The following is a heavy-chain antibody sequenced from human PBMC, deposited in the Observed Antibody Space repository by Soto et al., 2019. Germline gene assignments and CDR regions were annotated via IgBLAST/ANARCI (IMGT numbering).Heavy chain of an antibody. CDR3: ARGFGELFPYYYYYMDV. V-gene: IGHV1-8*01. CDR2: MNPNSGNT. J-gene: IGHJ6*03. CDR1: GYTFTSYD. Sequence: ASVKVSCKASGYTFTSYDINWVRQATGQGLEWMGWMNPNSGNTGYAQKFQGRVTMTRNTSISTAYMELSSLRSEDTAVYYCARGFGELFPYYYYYMDVWGKGTTVTVSS. D-gene: IGHD3-10*01.